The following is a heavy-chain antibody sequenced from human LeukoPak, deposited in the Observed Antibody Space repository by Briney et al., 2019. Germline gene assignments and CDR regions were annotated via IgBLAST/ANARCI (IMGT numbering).Heavy chain of an antibody. CDR2: INPNSGGT. CDR3: ARGPQLVYYYYYYMDV. V-gene: IGHV1-2*02. J-gene: IGHJ6*03. Sequence: ASVKVSCKASGYTFTGYYMHWVRQAPGQGLEWMGWINPNSGGTNYAQKFQGRVTMTRDTSISTAYMELSRLRSDDTAVYYCARGPQLVYYYYYYMDVWGKGTTVTVSS. D-gene: IGHD6-13*01. CDR1: GYTFTGYY.